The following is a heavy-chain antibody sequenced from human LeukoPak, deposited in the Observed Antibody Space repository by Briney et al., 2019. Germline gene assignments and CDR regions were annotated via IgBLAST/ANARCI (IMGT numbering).Heavy chain of an antibody. V-gene: IGHV3-30*03. CDR2: ISYDGSNK. CDR3: ASSSPYQNLGMDV. D-gene: IGHD6-6*01. CDR1: GFAFSSYG. Sequence: PGGSLRLSCAASGFAFSSYGMHWVRQAPGKGLEWVAVISYDGSNKYYADSVKGRFTISRDNSKNTLYLQMNSLRAEDTAVYYCASSSPYQNLGMDVWGQGTTVTVSS. J-gene: IGHJ6*02.